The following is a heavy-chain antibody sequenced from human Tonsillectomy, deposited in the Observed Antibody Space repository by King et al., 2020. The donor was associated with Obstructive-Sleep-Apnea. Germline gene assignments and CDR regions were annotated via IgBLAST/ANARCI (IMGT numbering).Heavy chain of an antibody. CDR2: IYPGDSDT. CDR3: ARRGGYCTNGVCYGTYFDY. CDR1: GYTFTSYW. D-gene: IGHD2-8*01. Sequence: VQLVESGAEVKKPGESLKISCKASGYTFTSYWIGWVRQMPGKGLEWMGIIYPGDSDTRYNPSFQVQVTIPADKSISTAYLQWSSLKASDTAMYYCARRGGYCTNGVCYGTYFDYWGQGTLVTVSS. V-gene: IGHV5-51*01. J-gene: IGHJ4*02.